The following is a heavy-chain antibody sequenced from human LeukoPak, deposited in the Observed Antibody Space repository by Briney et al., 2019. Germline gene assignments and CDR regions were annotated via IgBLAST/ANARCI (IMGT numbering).Heavy chain of an antibody. CDR2: IYYSGST. CDR3: ARAVSGGIRPDY. D-gene: IGHD2-15*01. CDR1: GGSISSGGYY. J-gene: IGHJ4*02. Sequence: SETLSLTCTVSGGSISSGGYYWRWIRQHPGKGLEWIGYIYYSGSTYYNPSLKSRVTISVDTSKNQFSLKLSSVTAADTAVYYCARAVSGGIRPDYWGQGTLVTVSS. V-gene: IGHV4-31*03.